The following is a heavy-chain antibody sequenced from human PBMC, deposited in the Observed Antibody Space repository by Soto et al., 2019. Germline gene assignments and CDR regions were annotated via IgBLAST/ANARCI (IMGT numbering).Heavy chain of an antibody. CDR2: ISGSGGST. V-gene: IGHV3-23*01. J-gene: IGHJ6*02. CDR3: AKDFGQWLVMGYYYYYGMDV. D-gene: IGHD6-19*01. CDR1: GFTFSSYA. Sequence: PGGSLRLSCAASGFTFSSYAMSWVRQAPGKGLEWVSAISGSGGSTYYADSVKGRFTISRGNSKNTLYLQMNSLRAEDTAVYYCAKDFGQWLVMGYYYYYGMDVWGQGTTVTVS.